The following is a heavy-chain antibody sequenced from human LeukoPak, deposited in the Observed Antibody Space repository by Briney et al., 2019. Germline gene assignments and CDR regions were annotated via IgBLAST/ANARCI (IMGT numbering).Heavy chain of an antibody. CDR1: GFTFSSYA. CDR3: TRALINSGTYSGGGY. V-gene: IGHV3-49*04. J-gene: IGHJ4*02. CDR2: IRSKAYGETS. Sequence: SAGSLTLSCAASGFTFSSYAMSWVRQAPGQGLKWVGFIRSKAYGETSEYAASVKGRFIISRDDYKSIADLQMNSLKTEDTAVYYCTRALINSGTYSGGGYWGQGTLVSVSS. D-gene: IGHD1-26*01.